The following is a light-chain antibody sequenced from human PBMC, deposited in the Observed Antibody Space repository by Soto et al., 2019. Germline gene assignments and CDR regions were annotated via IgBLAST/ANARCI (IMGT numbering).Light chain of an antibody. V-gene: IGKV3-20*01. CDR1: QSVSSNY. CDR3: QQCGSSPRYT. Sequence: EIVMTQSPATLSVSPGERATLSCRASQSVSSNYLAWYQQRPGQAPRLLIYGASSRATGIPDRFSGSGSGTDFTLTISRLEPEDFAVYYCQQCGSSPRYTFGQGTKLEIK. J-gene: IGKJ2*01. CDR2: GAS.